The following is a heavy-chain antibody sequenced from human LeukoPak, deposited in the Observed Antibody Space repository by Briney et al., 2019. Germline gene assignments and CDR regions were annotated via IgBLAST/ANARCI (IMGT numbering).Heavy chain of an antibody. Sequence: SETLSLTCTVSGGSVSSGSYYWSWIRQPPGKGLEWIGYIYYSGSTNYNPSLKSRVTISVDTSKNQFSLKLSSVTAADTAVYYCARLHGIIDYWGQGTLVTVSS. J-gene: IGHJ4*02. D-gene: IGHD1-14*01. V-gene: IGHV4-61*01. CDR2: IYYSGST. CDR1: GGSVSSGSYY. CDR3: ARLHGIIDY.